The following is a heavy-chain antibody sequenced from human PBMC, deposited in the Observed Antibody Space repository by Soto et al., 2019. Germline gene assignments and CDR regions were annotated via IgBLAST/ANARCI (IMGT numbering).Heavy chain of an antibody. CDR1: GFSFRSYA. CDR3: ATVPFGSRSNYLYFDL. CDR2: ISGSGGKI. V-gene: IGHV3-23*01. D-gene: IGHD3-10*01. J-gene: IGHJ2*01. Sequence: EVQLLESGGGLVQPGGSLRLSCAASGFSFRSYAMAWVRQTPGKGLAWVSSISGSGGKILYADSVKGRLIIHRDNSKNTLDLPMSSLRAGDTAVYYCATVPFGSRSNYLYFDLGGRGTLVTVSS.